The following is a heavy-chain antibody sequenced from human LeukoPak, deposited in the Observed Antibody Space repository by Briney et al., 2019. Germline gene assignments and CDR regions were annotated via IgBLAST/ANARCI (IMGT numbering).Heavy chain of an antibody. CDR1: GGSISSSSYY. Sequence: PSETLSLTCTVSGGSISSSSYYWGWIRQPPGKGLEWIGSIYYSGSTYYNPSLKSRVTISVDTSKNQFSLKLSSVTAADTAVYYCARWLVGARFDYWGHGTLVTVSS. J-gene: IGHJ4*01. CDR3: ARWLVGARFDY. CDR2: IYYSGST. V-gene: IGHV4-39*01. D-gene: IGHD1-26*01.